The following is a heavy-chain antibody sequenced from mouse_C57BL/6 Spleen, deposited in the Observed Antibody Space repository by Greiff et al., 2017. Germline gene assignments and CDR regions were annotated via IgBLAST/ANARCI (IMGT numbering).Heavy chain of an antibody. J-gene: IGHJ4*01. CDR3: ARSCYGSSYCAMDY. CDR2: INPNNGGT. Sequence: EVQLQQSGPELVKPGASVKMSCKASGYTFTDYNMHWVKQSHGKSLEWIGYINPNNGGTSYNQKFKGKATLTVNKSSSTAYMELRSLTSEDSAVYYCARSCYGSSYCAMDYWGQGTSVTVSS. D-gene: IGHD1-1*01. V-gene: IGHV1-22*01. CDR1: GYTFTDYN.